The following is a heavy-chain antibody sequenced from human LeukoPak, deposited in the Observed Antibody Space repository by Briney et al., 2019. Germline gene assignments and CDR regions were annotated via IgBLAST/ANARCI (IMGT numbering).Heavy chain of an antibody. V-gene: IGHV3-7*01. Sequence: GGSLRLSCAASGFTFSSYWMSWVRQAPGKGLEWVANIKQDGSEKYYVDSVKGRFTISRDNAKNSLYLQMNSLRAEDTAVYYCARPGIAATAYYFDYWGQGTLVTVSS. CDR3: ARPGIAATAYYFDY. CDR2: IKQDGSEK. CDR1: GFTFSSYW. J-gene: IGHJ4*02. D-gene: IGHD6-13*01.